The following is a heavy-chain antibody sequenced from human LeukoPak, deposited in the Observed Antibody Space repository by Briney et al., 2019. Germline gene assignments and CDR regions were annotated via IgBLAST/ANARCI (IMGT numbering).Heavy chain of an antibody. CDR2: TRSDGTDK. Sequence: PGGSLRLSGVASGFIFSSYGMHWVRQAPGKGLEWVAFTRSDGTDKYYTDSVKGRFTISRDNSKNTLYLQMNSLRSEDTAVYYCGKHDSASDYWGQGTLVTVSS. D-gene: IGHD1-26*01. V-gene: IGHV3-30*02. CDR3: GKHDSASDY. CDR1: GFIFSSYG. J-gene: IGHJ4*02.